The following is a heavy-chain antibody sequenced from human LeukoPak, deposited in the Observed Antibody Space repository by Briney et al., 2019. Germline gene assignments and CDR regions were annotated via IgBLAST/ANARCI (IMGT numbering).Heavy chain of an antibody. CDR1: GYTFTSYG. Sequence: ASVKVSCKASGYTFTSYGISWVRQAPGQGLEWMGWISAYNGNTNYAQKLQGRVTMTTDTSTSTAYMELRSLSSDDTAVYYCAAYCSGGSCYIRWGQGTLVTVSS. V-gene: IGHV1-18*01. CDR2: ISAYNGNT. J-gene: IGHJ4*02. D-gene: IGHD2-15*01. CDR3: AAYCSGGSCYIR.